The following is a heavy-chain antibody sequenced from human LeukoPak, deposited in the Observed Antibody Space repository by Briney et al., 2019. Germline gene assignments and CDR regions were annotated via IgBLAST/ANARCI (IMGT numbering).Heavy chain of an antibody. D-gene: IGHD3-10*01. CDR3: ARDLVAGSGGMDV. J-gene: IGHJ6*03. V-gene: IGHV3-11*04. CDR2: ISSSGSTI. Sequence: GSLRLSRAASGFTFSDYYMNWIRQAPGKGLEWVSYISSSGSTIFYADSVKGRFTISRDNAKNSLYLQMNSLRAEDTAVYYCARDLVAGSGGMDVWGKGTTVTVSS. CDR1: GFTFSDYY.